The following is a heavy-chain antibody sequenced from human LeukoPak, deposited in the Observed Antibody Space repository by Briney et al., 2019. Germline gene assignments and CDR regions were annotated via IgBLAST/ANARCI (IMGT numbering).Heavy chain of an antibody. Sequence: SETLSLTCAVYGGSLSGYYWSWIRQPPGKGLEWIGEINHSGSTNYNPSPKSRVTISVDTSKNQFSLKLSSVTAADTAVYYCARAQTDCSSTSCLGYNWFDPWGQGTLVTVSS. CDR1: GGSLSGYY. V-gene: IGHV4-34*01. J-gene: IGHJ5*02. CDR3: ARAQTDCSSTSCLGYNWFDP. D-gene: IGHD2-2*01. CDR2: INHSGST.